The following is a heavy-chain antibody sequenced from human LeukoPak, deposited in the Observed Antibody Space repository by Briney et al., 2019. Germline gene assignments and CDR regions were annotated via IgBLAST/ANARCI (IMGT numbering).Heavy chain of an antibody. CDR1: GFTFSGSA. D-gene: IGHD2-15*01. CDR3: TRWGCSGGSCYGDYYYYMEV. Sequence: GGSLRLSCAASGFTFSGSAMHWVRQASGKGLEWVGRIRSKANSYATAYAASVKGRFTISRDDSKNTAYLQMNSLKTEDTAVYYCTRWGCSGGSCYGDYYYYMEVWGKGTTVTVSS. J-gene: IGHJ6*03. CDR2: IRSKANSYAT. V-gene: IGHV3-73*01.